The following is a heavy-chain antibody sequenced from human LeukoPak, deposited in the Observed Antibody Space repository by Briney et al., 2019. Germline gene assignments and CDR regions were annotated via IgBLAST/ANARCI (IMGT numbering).Heavy chain of an antibody. Sequence: SATLSLTCDVYGASFTGYYWSWIRQSPGKGLEGIGEMNQRGSMNYNPSLKSRVTISVDRSKTQFSLKLSSVTAADTAVYYCARELELRYWGQGTLVTVSS. CDR1: GASFTGYY. J-gene: IGHJ4*02. D-gene: IGHD1-7*01. CDR2: MNQRGSM. V-gene: IGHV4-34*01. CDR3: ARELELRY.